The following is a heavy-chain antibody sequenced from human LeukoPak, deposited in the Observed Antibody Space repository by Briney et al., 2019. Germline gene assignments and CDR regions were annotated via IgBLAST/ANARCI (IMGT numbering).Heavy chain of an antibody. J-gene: IGHJ4*02. CDR3: AREAHYYGSGSYYMAFDY. D-gene: IGHD3-10*01. Sequence: PGGSLRLSCAASGFTFSSYAMHWVRQAPGKGLEWVAVISYDGSNKYYADSVKGRFTISRDNSKNTLYLQMNSLRAVDTAVYYCAREAHYYGSGSYYMAFDYWGQGTLVTVSS. V-gene: IGHV3-30*04. CDR1: GFTFSSYA. CDR2: ISYDGSNK.